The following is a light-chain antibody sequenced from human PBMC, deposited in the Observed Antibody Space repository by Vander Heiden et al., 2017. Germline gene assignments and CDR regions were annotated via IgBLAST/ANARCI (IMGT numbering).Light chain of an antibody. Sequence: QSALTQPASVSGSPGQSITISFAGTSSDVGNDNYVSWYQQPPGKAPKLVIYDVTNRPSGVSNRFSGAKSGNTASLTISGLQPEDEADYYCSSYTTSSTQVFGTGTKVTVL. CDR3: SSYTTSSTQV. CDR2: DVT. CDR1: SSDVGNDNY. V-gene: IGLV2-14*03. J-gene: IGLJ1*01.